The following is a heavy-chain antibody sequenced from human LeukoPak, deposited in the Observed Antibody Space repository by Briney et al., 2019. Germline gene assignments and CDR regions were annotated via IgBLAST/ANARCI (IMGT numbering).Heavy chain of an antibody. CDR3: AAPGVPAATYYFDY. V-gene: IGHV3-7*01. CDR1: GFMFSSYW. D-gene: IGHD2-2*01. CDR2: TNQDGIEK. J-gene: IGHJ4*02. Sequence: GGSLRLSCAASGFMFSSYWMSWVRQAPGKGLEWVANTNQDGIEKYYVDSVKGRFTISRDNSKNTVYLQMNSLRAEDTAVYYCAAPGVPAATYYFDYWGQGTLVTVSS.